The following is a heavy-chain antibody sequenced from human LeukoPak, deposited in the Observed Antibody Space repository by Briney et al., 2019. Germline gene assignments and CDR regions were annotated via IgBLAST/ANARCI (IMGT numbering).Heavy chain of an antibody. CDR2: INPSGSVK. D-gene: IGHD3-16*01. CDR1: GFTVSSNY. CDR3: ARGGGLDV. J-gene: IGHJ6*02. V-gene: IGHV3-7*03. Sequence: PGGSLRLSCAASGFTVSSNYMSWVRQAPGKGLEWVASINPSGSVKYYVNSVKGRFTISRDNAKNSLYLQMSNLGAEDTAVYFCARGGGLDVWGQGATVTVSS.